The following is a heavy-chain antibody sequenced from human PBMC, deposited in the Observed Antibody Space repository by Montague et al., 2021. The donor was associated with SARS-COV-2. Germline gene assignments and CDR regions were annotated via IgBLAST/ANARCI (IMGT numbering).Heavy chain of an antibody. Sequence: SLRLSCAASGFTFSNYDMNWVRQAPGKGPEWISYISTSAYTTSYAGSVKGRFTISRGNGKNSLYLQMNSRRVEDTAVYYCTRDYRSIVGDGLDIWGQGTKVTVSS. CDR3: TRDYRSIVGDGLDI. CDR2: ISTSAYTT. CDR1: GFTFSNYD. V-gene: IGHV3-48*03. J-gene: IGHJ3*02. D-gene: IGHD3-16*02.